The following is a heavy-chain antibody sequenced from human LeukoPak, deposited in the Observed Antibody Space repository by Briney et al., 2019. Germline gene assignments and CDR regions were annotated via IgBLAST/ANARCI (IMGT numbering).Heavy chain of an antibody. V-gene: IGHV3-7*01. CDR1: GFTFSDSW. CDR2: IKQDGSEE. J-gene: IGHJ6*02. D-gene: IGHD1-14*01. CDR3: ATYKRWVAGDV. Sequence: GGSLRLSCAASGFTFSDSWMSWVRQAPGKGPEWVANIKQDGSEEHYVDSVKGRFTVARDNARNSLFLQMNSLRVEDTAVYYCATYKRWVAGDVWGQGTTVSVSS.